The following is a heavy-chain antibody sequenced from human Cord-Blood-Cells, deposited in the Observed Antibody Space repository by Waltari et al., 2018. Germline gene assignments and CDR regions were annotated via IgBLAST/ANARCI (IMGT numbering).Heavy chain of an antibody. CDR1: GGSISSSNW. V-gene: IGHV4-4*02. J-gene: IGHJ3*02. CDR2: SHHSGTT. D-gene: IGHD5-12*01. CDR3: ARDWRYSGYDWNDAFDI. Sequence: QVQLQESGPGLVKPSGTLSLTCAVSGGSISSSNWWSWVRQPPGKGLGWIGDSHHSGTTNYNPSLKSRVTISVDKSKNQFSLKLSSVTAADTAVYYCARDWRYSGYDWNDAFDIWSQGTMVTVSS.